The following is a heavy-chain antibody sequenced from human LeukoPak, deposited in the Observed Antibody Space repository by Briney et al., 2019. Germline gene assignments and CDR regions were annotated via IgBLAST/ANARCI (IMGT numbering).Heavy chain of an antibody. CDR3: ARGRGWFAP. Sequence: PSETLSLTCAVYGGSFSGYYWSWIRQPPGKGLEWIGEINHSGSTNYNPSLKSRVTISVDTSKNQFSLKLSSVTAADTAVSCCARGRGWFAPWGQGTLVTASS. J-gene: IGHJ5*02. CDR1: GGSFSGYY. CDR2: INHSGST. V-gene: IGHV4-34*01.